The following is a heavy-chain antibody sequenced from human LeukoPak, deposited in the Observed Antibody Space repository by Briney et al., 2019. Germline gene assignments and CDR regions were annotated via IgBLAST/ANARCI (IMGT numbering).Heavy chain of an antibody. CDR3: ARERVPGVQ. J-gene: IGHJ4*02. CDR1: GLIFMTYL. D-gene: IGHD1-1*01. Sequence: GGSLRLSCADSGLIFMTYLMNWVRQAPGKGLEWVSYISSTSSTIYYADSVEGRFTISRHNAKNSLYLQMNSLREEDTDVDCFARERVPGVQWRRGPLVTVSS. CDR2: ISSTSSTI. V-gene: IGHV3-48*02.